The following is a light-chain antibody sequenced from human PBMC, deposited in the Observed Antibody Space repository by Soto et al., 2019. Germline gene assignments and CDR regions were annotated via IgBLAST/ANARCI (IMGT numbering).Light chain of an antibody. CDR2: EVS. J-gene: IGLJ2*01. CDR1: TIYNY. Sequence: QSVLTQPASLSGSPGQSITISCTGTTIYNYVSWYQHHPGKAPKLLIYEVSDRPSGVSHRFSGSKSGDTASLTISGLQAEDEADYYCTSYTISSTLVLFGGGTKVTVL. CDR3: TSYTISSTLVL. V-gene: IGLV2-14*01.